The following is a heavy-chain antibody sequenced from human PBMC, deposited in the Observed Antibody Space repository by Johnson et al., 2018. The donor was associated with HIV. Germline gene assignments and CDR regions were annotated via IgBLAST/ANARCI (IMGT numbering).Heavy chain of an antibody. CDR3: ARDDLRDTGAFDI. D-gene: IGHD2-8*02. V-gene: IGHV3-30-3*01. CDR2: ISYDGSNK. Sequence: QVQLVEFGGGVVQPGRSLRLSCAASGFTFSTYDMHWVRQAPGKGLEWVAVISYDGSNKYYADSVKGRFTISRDNSKNTLYLQMNSLRAEDTAVYYCARDDLRDTGAFDIWGQGTMVTVSS. CDR1: GFTFSTYD. J-gene: IGHJ3*02.